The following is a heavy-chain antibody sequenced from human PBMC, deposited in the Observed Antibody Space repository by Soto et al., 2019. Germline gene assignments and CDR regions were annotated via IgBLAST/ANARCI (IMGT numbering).Heavy chain of an antibody. V-gene: IGHV3-74*01. CDR2: ISSDGRIT. D-gene: IGHD2-15*01. CDR1: GFTFSNLW. Sequence: EVQFVESGGGVVQPGGSLRLSCAASGFTFSNLWMDWVRQAPGKGLVWVSHISSDGRITNYAGSVKGRFTISRDNAKNTLYLQMNSLTADDTAMYYCASQISSGFWGQGTLVSVSS. CDR3: ASQISSGF. J-gene: IGHJ4*02.